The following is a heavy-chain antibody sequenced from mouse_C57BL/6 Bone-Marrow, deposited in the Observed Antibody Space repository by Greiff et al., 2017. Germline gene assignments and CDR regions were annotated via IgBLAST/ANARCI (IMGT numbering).Heavy chain of an antibody. CDR3: ARVLRRYFDV. CDR2: IYPGSGST. CDR1: GYTFTSYW. Sequence: VQLQQSGAELVKPGASVKMSCKASGYTFTSYWITWVKQRPGQGLEWIGDIYPGSGSTNYNEKFKSKATLTVDTSSSTAYMQLSSLTSEDSAVYYGARVLRRYFDVWGTGTTVTVSS. D-gene: IGHD1-1*01. J-gene: IGHJ1*03. V-gene: IGHV1-55*01.